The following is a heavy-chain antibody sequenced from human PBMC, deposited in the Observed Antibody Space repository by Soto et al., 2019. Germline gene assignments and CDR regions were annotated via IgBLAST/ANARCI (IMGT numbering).Heavy chain of an antibody. CDR3: TTSKFVWFGPGDP. D-gene: IGHD3-10*01. J-gene: IGHJ5*02. CDR2: IKSKADGGTT. V-gene: IGHV3-15*01. Sequence: PWGSLRISCASSVFTFINASMNWVRQPPGEGLEWVGRIKSKADGGTTDYSAPVKGRFTISRDDSKNTLYLQMNSLKIEDTAVYYCTTSKFVWFGPGDPWGQGTMVTVSS. CDR1: VFTFINAS.